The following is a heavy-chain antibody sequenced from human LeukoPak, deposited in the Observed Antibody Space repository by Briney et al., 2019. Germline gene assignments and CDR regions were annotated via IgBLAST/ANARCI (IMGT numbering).Heavy chain of an antibody. CDR1: AFTFSDYW. V-gene: IGHV3-7*01. CDR3: ARDFQSTVVTPMAY. D-gene: IGHD4-23*01. J-gene: IGHJ4*02. Sequence: GGSLRLSCAASAFTFSDYWMTWVRQAPGKGLERVANINKDGSETYYVDSVKGRFTISRDNAKNSLYLQMNSLRAEDTAIYYCARDFQSTVVTPMAYWGQGTLVSVSS. CDR2: INKDGSET.